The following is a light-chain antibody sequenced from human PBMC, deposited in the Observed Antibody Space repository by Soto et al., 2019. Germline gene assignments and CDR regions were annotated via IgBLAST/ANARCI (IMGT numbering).Light chain of an antibody. CDR2: AAS. Sequence: DIQMTQSPSSLSASVGDRVTITCRASQSISSLLNWYQQKPGKAPKLLIYAASSLKSGVPSRFSGSGSGTDFTLTINSLQPEDFATYYCLQTSNTLLYTFGQGTKLEI. CDR1: QSISSL. J-gene: IGKJ2*01. CDR3: LQTSNTLLYT. V-gene: IGKV1-39*01.